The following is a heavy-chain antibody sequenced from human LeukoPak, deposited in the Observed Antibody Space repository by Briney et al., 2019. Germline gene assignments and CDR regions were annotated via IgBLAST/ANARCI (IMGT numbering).Heavy chain of an antibody. J-gene: IGHJ4*02. CDR3: ARVPSAGAAPSDDY. V-gene: IGHV3-21*01. CDR1: GFTFSSYS. D-gene: IGHD1-26*01. Sequence: GSLRLSCAASGFTFSSYSMNWVRQAPGKGLEWVSSISSSSSYIYYADSVKGRFTISGDNAKNSLYLQMNSLRAEDTAVYYCARVPSAGAAPSDDYWGQGTLVTVSS. CDR2: ISSSSSYI.